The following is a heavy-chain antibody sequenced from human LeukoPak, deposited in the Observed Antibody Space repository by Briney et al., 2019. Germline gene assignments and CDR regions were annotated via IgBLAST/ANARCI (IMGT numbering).Heavy chain of an antibody. J-gene: IGHJ3*02. CDR2: INHSGST. CDR1: GGSFSGYY. V-gene: IGHV4-34*01. Sequence: SETLSLTCAVYGGSFSGYYWSWIRQPPGKGLEWIGEINHSGSTYYNPSLKSRVTISVDRSKNQFSLKLSSVTAADTAVYYCARGEYYYDSSGYGRGRAFDIWGQGTMVTVSS. CDR3: ARGEYYYDSSGYGRGRAFDI. D-gene: IGHD3-22*01.